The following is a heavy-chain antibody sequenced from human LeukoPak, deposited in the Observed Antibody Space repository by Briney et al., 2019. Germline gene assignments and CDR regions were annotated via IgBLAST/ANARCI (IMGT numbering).Heavy chain of an antibody. J-gene: IGHJ4*02. Sequence: QPGGSLRLSCAASGFTFDDYAMHWVRQAPGKSLEWVSVISWDGGTTYYADSVWGRFTISRDNSKNSLFLQMNSLRAEDTALYYCAKGPDSGWFPLDYWGQGTLVTVSS. CDR2: ISWDGGTT. D-gene: IGHD6-19*01. CDR3: AKGPDSGWFPLDY. CDR1: GFTFDDYA. V-gene: IGHV3-43D*03.